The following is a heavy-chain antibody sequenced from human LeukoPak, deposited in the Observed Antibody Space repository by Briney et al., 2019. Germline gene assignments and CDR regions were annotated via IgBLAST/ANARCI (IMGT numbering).Heavy chain of an antibody. V-gene: IGHV4-39*01. D-gene: IGHD6-13*01. J-gene: IGHJ6*03. Sequence: PSETLSLTCTVSGGSISSSSYYWSWIRQPPGKGLEWIGSIYYSGSTYYNPSLKSRVTISVDTSKNQFSLKLSSVTAADTAVYYCARRAGAAAGYYYYMDVWGKGTTVTISS. CDR2: IYYSGST. CDR3: ARRAGAAAGYYYYMDV. CDR1: GGSISSSSYY.